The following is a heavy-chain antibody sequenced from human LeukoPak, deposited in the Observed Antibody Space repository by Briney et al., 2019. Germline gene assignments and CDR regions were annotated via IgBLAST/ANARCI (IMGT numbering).Heavy chain of an antibody. CDR3: ARLLVTPDQEKSDNWFDP. J-gene: IGHJ5*02. CDR1: GGSFSGYY. D-gene: IGHD5-18*01. Sequence: ASETLSLTCAVYGGSFSGYYWSWIRQPPGKGLEWIGEINHSGSTNYNPSLKSRVTISVDTSKNQFSLKLSSVTAADTAVYYCARLLVTPDQEKSDNWFDPWGQGTLVTVSS. CDR2: INHSGST. V-gene: IGHV4-34*01.